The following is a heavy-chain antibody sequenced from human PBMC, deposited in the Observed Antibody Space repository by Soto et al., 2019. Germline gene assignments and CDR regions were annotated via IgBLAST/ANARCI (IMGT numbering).Heavy chain of an antibody. D-gene: IGHD3-22*01. CDR3: ARVELSQGSRGYHYYFDY. Sequence: ASVKVSCKASGGTFSSYAISWVRQAPGQVLEWMGVIIPIFGTANYAQKFQGRVTINADESTTTAYMELSSLKSEDTAVYYCARVELSQGSRGYHYYFDYGGQGTLVTVYS. CDR1: GGTFSSYA. V-gene: IGHV1-69*13. CDR2: IIPIFGTA. J-gene: IGHJ4*02.